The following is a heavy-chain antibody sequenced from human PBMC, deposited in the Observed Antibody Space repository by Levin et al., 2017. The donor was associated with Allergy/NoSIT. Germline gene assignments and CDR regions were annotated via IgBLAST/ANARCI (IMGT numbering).Heavy chain of an antibody. Sequence: GGSLRLSCAASGFTFSHYAVHWVRQAPGKGLEWVAVISYDGNYKSYADSVKGRFTISRDNSKNTLSLQMNSLRPEDTAVYYCARSVVEVAPCKYWGQGTLVTVSS. CDR2: ISYDGNYK. J-gene: IGHJ4*02. CDR3: ARSVVEVAPCKY. D-gene: IGHD2-21*01. CDR1: GFTFSHYA. V-gene: IGHV3-30*04.